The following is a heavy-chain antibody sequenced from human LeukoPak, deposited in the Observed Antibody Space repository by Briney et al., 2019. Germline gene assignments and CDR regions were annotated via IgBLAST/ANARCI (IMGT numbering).Heavy chain of an antibody. CDR1: GYTFTSYY. J-gene: IGHJ4*02. D-gene: IGHD4-23*01. Sequence: GASVKVSCKASGYTFTSYYMHWVRQAPGQGLEWMGIINPSGGSTSYAQKFQGRVTMTRDTSTSTVYMELSSLRSEDTAVYYCARGGTTVVPPTVRLDYWGQGTLVTVSS. CDR2: INPSGGST. CDR3: ARGGTTVVPPTVRLDY. V-gene: IGHV1-46*01.